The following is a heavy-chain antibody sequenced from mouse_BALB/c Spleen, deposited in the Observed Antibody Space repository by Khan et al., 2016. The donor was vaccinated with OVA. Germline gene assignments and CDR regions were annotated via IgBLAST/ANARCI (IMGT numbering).Heavy chain of an antibody. Sequence: QVQLQQSGAELAKPGASVKMSCKASDYTFTNYWMHWVKQRPGQGLEWIGYINPSTDYTEYNQKFKDKATLPADHSSSTAYMQLSSLTSEDSAVYYCVNHGSSAAWFTYWGQGTLVTVSA. CDR1: DYTFTNYW. CDR3: VNHGSSAAWFTY. V-gene: IGHV1-7*01. D-gene: IGHD1-1*01. J-gene: IGHJ3*01. CDR2: INPSTDYT.